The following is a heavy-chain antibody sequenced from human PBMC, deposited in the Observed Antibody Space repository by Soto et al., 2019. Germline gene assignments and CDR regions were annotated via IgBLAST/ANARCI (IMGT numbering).Heavy chain of an antibody. D-gene: IGHD3-16*02. Sequence: GGSLRLSCAASGFTFSSYAMHWVRQAPGKGLEWVAVISYDGSNKYYADSVKGRFTISRDNSKNTLYLQMNSLRAEDTAVYYCARDCTFGGVIVIRYFDYWGQGTLVTVSS. CDR3: ARDCTFGGVIVIRYFDY. CDR2: ISYDGSNK. V-gene: IGHV3-30-3*01. J-gene: IGHJ4*02. CDR1: GFTFSSYA.